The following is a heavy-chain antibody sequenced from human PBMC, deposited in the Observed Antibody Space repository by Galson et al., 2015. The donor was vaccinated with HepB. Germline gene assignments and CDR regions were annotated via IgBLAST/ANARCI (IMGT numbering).Heavy chain of an antibody. V-gene: IGHV3-48*01. CDR1: GFTFSNYT. D-gene: IGHD3-10*01. CDR3: ARSGGGGYYDGLDV. CDR2: ISNSYTKI. Sequence: SLRLSCAASGFTFSNYTMNWVRQAPGKGLEWVSYISNSYTKIYYGHSVRGRFTTSRANAKNSLYLQMNSLSAEDTAVYYCARSGGGGYYDGLDVWGQGTTVTVSS. J-gene: IGHJ6*02.